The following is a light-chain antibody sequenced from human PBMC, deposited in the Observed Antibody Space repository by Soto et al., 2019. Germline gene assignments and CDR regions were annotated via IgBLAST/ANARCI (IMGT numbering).Light chain of an antibody. J-gene: IGKJ2*01. CDR2: WAS. CDR1: QSLLYSSNNKTY. CDR3: QQYYSDFFT. Sequence: DIVMTQSPEFLAVPLGERATINCKSSQSLLYSSNNKTYLAWYQHRPGQSPKMLIFWASARESGVPDRISGSESETDFTLSISGLQAEDAAVYFCQQYYSDFFTFGQGTTLEIK. V-gene: IGKV4-1*01.